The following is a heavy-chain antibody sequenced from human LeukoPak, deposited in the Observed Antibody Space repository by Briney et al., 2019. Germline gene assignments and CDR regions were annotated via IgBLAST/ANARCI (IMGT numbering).Heavy chain of an antibody. Sequence: PSETLSLTCTVSGGSISTYYWNWIRQPPGKGLEWIGYIYYTGSTDYNSSLKSRVTISVDTSKNQFSLNLSSVTAADTAMYYCARAVLATKSEHWFDSWGQGTLVTVSS. CDR2: IYYTGST. V-gene: IGHV4-59*01. CDR1: GGSISTYY. CDR3: ARAVLATKSEHWFDS. D-gene: IGHD2-8*01. J-gene: IGHJ5*01.